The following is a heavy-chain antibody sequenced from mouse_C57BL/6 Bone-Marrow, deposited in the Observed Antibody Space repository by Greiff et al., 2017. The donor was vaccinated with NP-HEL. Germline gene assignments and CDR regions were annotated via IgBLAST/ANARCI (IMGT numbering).Heavy chain of an antibody. D-gene: IGHD2-1*01. Sequence: EVKLVESGGGLVQPGGSLKLSCAASGFTFSDYGMAWVRQAPRKGPEWVASISNLAYSIYYADTVTGRFTISRENAKNTLYLEMSSLRSEDTAMYYCARHPYGNYGDWYFGVWGTGTTVTVSS. CDR3: ARHPYGNYGDWYFGV. CDR1: GFTFSDYG. J-gene: IGHJ1*03. V-gene: IGHV5-15*01. CDR2: ISNLAYSI.